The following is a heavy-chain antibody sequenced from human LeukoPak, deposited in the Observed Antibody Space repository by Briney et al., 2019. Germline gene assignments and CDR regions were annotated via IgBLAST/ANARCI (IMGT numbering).Heavy chain of an antibody. V-gene: IGHV3-9*01. CDR2: INWNGGGT. CDR1: GFTFKDFG. Sequence: GRSLRLSCAATGFTFKDFGMHWVRQPPGKGLEWVSSINWNGGGTDYADSVKGRFTISRDNAKNSLYLQLSSLRPEDTALYYCAKHMRATNTYSFFGLDVWGQGTTVTVSS. J-gene: IGHJ6*02. D-gene: IGHD1-26*01. CDR3: AKHMRATNTYSFFGLDV.